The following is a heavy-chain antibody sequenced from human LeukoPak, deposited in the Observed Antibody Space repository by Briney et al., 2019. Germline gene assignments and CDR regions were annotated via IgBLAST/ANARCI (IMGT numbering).Heavy chain of an antibody. CDR3: ARGGRRGDDY. Sequence: SETLSLTCTVSGGSISSGSYYWSWIRQPAGKGLEWIGRIYTSGSTNYNPSLKSRVTISVDTSKNQFSLKLSSVTAADTAVYYCARGGRRGDDYWGQGTLVTVSS. CDR1: GGSISSGSYY. J-gene: IGHJ4*02. V-gene: IGHV4-61*02. CDR2: IYTSGST. D-gene: IGHD3-16*01.